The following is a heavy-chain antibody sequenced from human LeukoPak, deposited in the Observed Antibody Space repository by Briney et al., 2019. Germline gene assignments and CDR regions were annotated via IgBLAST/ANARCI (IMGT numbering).Heavy chain of an antibody. D-gene: IGHD3-22*01. CDR2: ISYDGSNK. V-gene: IGHV3-30-3*01. CDR1: GFTFSSYA. CDR3: ARVYDYYDSSGLDY. J-gene: IGHJ4*02. Sequence: PGGSLRLSCAASGFTFSSYAMHWVRQAPGKGLERVAVISYDGSNKYYADSMKGRFTISRDNSKNTLYLQMNSLRAEDTAVYYCARVYDYYDSSGLDYWGQGTLVTVSS.